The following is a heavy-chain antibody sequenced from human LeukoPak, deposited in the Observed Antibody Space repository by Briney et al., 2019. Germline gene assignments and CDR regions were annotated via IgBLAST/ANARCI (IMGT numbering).Heavy chain of an antibody. CDR3: ARDALYSGSYPFDY. CDR2: ISGNGGVI. Sequence: PGGSLRLSCAASGFTFSDNYMTWVRQAPGKGLEWLSYISGNGGVIQYADSVKGRFTISRDNAKNSLYLQMNSLRAEDTAVYYCARDALYSGSYPFDYWGQGTLVTVSS. V-gene: IGHV3-11*04. CDR1: GFTFSDNY. D-gene: IGHD1-26*01. J-gene: IGHJ4*02.